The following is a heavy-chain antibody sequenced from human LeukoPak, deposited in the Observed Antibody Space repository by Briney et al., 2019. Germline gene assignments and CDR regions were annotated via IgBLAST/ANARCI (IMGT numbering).Heavy chain of an antibody. CDR1: GFTFSSYS. CDR2: INHSGST. Sequence: GSLRLSCAASGFTFSSYSMNWVRQAPGKGLEWIGEINHSGSTNYNPSLKSRVTISVDTSKNQFSLKLSSVTAADTAVYYCARGNLRFFDYWGQGTLVTVSS. D-gene: IGHD3-3*01. J-gene: IGHJ4*02. CDR3: ARGNLRFFDY. V-gene: IGHV4-34*01.